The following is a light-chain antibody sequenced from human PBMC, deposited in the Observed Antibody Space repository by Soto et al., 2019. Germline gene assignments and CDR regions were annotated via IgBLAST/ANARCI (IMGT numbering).Light chain of an antibody. CDR3: QQYNKWPLT. CDR2: GAS. Sequence: EIVMTQSPATLSVSPGERATLSCRASQSTYTNLVWYQHKPGQAPRLLIYGASTRATAIPARFSGSGSGTEFTLTISSLQSEDFAVYYCQQYNKWPLTFGGGTKVEIK. J-gene: IGKJ4*01. V-gene: IGKV3-15*01. CDR1: QSTYTN.